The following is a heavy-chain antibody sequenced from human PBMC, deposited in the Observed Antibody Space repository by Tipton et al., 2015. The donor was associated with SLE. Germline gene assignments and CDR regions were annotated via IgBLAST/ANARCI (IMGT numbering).Heavy chain of an antibody. V-gene: IGHV3-33*01. D-gene: IGHD3/OR15-3a*01. CDR3: ARHKRPSSPFQGGWTYYFDY. Sequence: SLRLSCAASGFTFSSYGMHWVRQAPGKGLEWVAVIWYDGSNKYYADSVKGRFTISRDNSKNTLYLQMNSLRAEDTAVYYCARHKRPSSPFQGGWTYYFDYWGQGTLVTVAS. CDR2: IWYDGSNK. J-gene: IGHJ4*02. CDR1: GFTFSSYG.